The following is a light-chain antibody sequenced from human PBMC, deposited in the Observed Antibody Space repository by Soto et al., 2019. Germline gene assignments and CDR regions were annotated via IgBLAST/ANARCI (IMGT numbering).Light chain of an antibody. J-gene: IGKJ3*01. CDR1: QSVNNNY. Sequence: EIVLTQSPGTLSLSPGERATLSCRASQSVNNNYLAWYQQKPGQPPRLLIYGASSRAIGIPDRFSGGGSGTDFTLTISRLEPEDFAVYYCQQYGSSHTFGPGTKVDIK. V-gene: IGKV3-20*01. CDR2: GAS. CDR3: QQYGSSHT.